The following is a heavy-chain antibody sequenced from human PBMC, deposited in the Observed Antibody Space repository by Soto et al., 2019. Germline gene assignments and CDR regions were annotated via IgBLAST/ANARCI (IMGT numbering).Heavy chain of an antibody. CDR2: ISGDGRRT. J-gene: IGHJ4*02. V-gene: IGHV3-30*18. Sequence: QVQLVESGGGLVQPGRSLRLSCVASGFTFSNDGMHWVRQAPGKGLEWVADISGDGRRTYYGDSVKGRFTISRDNSKNTRYLQMNSLRAEDTAVYYCAKGCSRGDNCCYFDFWGQGVLVTGSS. CDR1: GFTFSNDG. D-gene: IGHD2-15*01. CDR3: AKGCSRGDNCCYFDF.